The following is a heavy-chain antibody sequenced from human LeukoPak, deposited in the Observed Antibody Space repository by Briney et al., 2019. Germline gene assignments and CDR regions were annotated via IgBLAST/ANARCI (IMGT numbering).Heavy chain of an antibody. D-gene: IGHD5-24*01. V-gene: IGHV3-30-3*01. CDR2: ISKDGSDK. CDR3: TRVGYIDEGIDY. Sequence: PGGSLRLSCAASGFTFSDYAMHWVRQAPGKGLEWVAVISKDGSDKYYPGSVRGRFTISRDNSKNTIYLQMNSLRAEDTAIYYCTRVGYIDEGIDYWGQGTLVTDSS. CDR1: GFTFSDYA. J-gene: IGHJ4*02.